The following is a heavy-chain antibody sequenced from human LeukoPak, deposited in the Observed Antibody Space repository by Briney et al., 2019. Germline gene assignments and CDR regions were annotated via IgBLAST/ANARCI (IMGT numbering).Heavy chain of an antibody. CDR1: GYTFTSYG. V-gene: IGHV1-69*13. CDR3: ARTSYYDILTYYYYYGMDV. D-gene: IGHD3-9*01. Sequence: SVKVSCKDSGYTFTSYGISWVRQAPGQGLEWMGGIIPIFGTANYAQKFQGRVTITADESTSTAYMELSSLRSEDTAVYYCARTSYYDILTYYYYYGMDVWGQGTTVTVSS. CDR2: IIPIFGTA. J-gene: IGHJ6*02.